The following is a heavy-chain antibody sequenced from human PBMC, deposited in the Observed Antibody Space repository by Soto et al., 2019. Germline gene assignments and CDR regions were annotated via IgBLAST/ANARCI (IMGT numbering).Heavy chain of an antibody. CDR2: IYYSGST. J-gene: IGHJ4*02. CDR1: GGSISSGGYY. V-gene: IGHV4-31*03. CDR3: ARESVTTPPI. D-gene: IGHD4-4*01. Sequence: SETLSLTCTVSGGSISSGGYYWSWIRQHPGKGLEWIGYIYYSGSTYYNPSLKSRVTISVDTSKNQFSLKLSSVTAADTAVHYCARESVTTPPIWGQGTLVTVSS.